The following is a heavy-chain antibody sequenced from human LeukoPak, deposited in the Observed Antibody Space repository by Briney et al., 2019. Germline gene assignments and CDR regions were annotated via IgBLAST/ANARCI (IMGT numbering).Heavy chain of an antibody. CDR2: ISAYNGNT. V-gene: IGHV1-18*01. J-gene: IGHJ5*02. D-gene: IGHD2-15*01. CDR1: GYTFTSYG. CDR3: ARDVVVVAATPQFDP. Sequence: ASVKVSCKASGYTFTSYGISWVRQAPGQGLEWMGWISAYNGNTNYAQKLQGRVTMTTDTSTSTAYMELRSLRSDDTAVYYCARDVVVVAATPQFDPWGQGTLVTVSS.